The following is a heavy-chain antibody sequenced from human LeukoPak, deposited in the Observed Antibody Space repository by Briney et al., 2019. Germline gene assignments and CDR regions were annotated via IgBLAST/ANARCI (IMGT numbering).Heavy chain of an antibody. D-gene: IGHD3-3*01. Sequence: PSETLSLTCTVSGGSISSSSYYWGWIRQPPGKGLEWIGSIYYSGSTYYNPSLKSRVTISVDTSKNQFSLKLSSVTAADTAVYYCARGRYDFWSGYYWYFDYWGQGTLVTVSS. CDR3: ARGRYDFWSGYYWYFDY. J-gene: IGHJ4*02. CDR2: IYYSGST. CDR1: GGSISSSSYY. V-gene: IGHV4-39*07.